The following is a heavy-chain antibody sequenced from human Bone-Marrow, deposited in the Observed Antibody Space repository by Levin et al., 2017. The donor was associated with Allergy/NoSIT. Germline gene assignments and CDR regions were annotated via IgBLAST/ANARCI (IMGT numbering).Heavy chain of an antibody. J-gene: IGHJ5*02. CDR1: GASISSGDYY. D-gene: IGHD1-7*01. V-gene: IGHV4-30-4*01. Sequence: SETLSLTCTVSGASISSGDYYWSWIRQPPGKGLEWIGNIYYTGTTYYNPSLKSRVSISVDTSKNQFSLKLSSVTAADTAVYYCARGAGTMIRRFDPWGQGTLVTVSS. CDR3: ARGAGTMIRRFDP. CDR2: IYYTGTT.